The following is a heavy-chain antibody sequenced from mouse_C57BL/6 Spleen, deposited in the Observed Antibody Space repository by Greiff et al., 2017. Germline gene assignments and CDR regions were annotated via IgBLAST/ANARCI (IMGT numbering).Heavy chain of an antibody. D-gene: IGHD2-3*01. CDR1: GYTFTDYY. CDR2: INPNNGGT. Sequence: EVQLQQSGPELVKPGASVKISCKASGYTFTDYYMNWVKQSHGKSLEWIGDINPNNGGTSYNQKFKGKATLTVAKSSSTAYMELRSLPSEGSAVYYRVYDGYSFAYWGQGTLVTVSA. CDR3: VYDGYSFAY. J-gene: IGHJ3*01. V-gene: IGHV1-26*01.